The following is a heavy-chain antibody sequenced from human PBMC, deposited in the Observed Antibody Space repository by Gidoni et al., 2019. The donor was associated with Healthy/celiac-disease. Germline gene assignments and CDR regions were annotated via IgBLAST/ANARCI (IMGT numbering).Heavy chain of an antibody. CDR2: ISGSGGST. CDR3: AKDGEIVVVPAPAGMDV. D-gene: IGHD2-2*01. Sequence: EVQLLESGGGLVQPGGSLRLSCAASGFTFSSYAMSWVRQAPGKGLEWVSAISGSGGSTYYADSVKGRFTISRDNSTNTLYLQMNSLRAEDTAVYYCAKDGEIVVVPAPAGMDVWGQGTTVTVSS. J-gene: IGHJ6*02. V-gene: IGHV3-23*01. CDR1: GFTFSSYA.